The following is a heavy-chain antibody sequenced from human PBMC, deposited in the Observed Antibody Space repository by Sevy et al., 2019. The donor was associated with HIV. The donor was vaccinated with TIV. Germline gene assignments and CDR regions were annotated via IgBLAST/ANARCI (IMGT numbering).Heavy chain of an antibody. Sequence: GGSLRLSCAASGFTFSSYSMNWVRQAPGKGLEWVSSISSSSYIYYADSVKGRFTISRDNAKNSLYLQMNSLRAEDTAVYYCAREYHGVTRYYYGSGPFDYWGQGTLVTVSS. CDR1: GFTFSSYS. CDR2: ISSSSYI. D-gene: IGHD3-10*01. V-gene: IGHV3-21*01. J-gene: IGHJ4*02. CDR3: AREYHGVTRYYYGSGPFDY.